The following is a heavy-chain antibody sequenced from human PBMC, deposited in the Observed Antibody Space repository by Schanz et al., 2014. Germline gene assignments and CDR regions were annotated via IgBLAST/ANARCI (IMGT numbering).Heavy chain of an antibody. D-gene: IGHD1-1*01. CDR3: ARGTMPGTFDI. Sequence: QVQLVQSGAEVKKPGSSVKVSCKASRSTFSSYTISWVRQARGQGLEWVGRFIPILDVGNYAQQFQGRVTFTADKSTSTAYMELSSLRYEDAALCYCARGTMPGTFDIWGQGTMVTVSS. V-gene: IGHV1-69*02. J-gene: IGHJ3*02. CDR2: FIPILDVG. CDR1: RSTFSSYT.